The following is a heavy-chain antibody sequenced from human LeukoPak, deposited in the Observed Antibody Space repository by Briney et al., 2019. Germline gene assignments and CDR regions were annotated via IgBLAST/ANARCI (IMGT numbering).Heavy chain of an antibody. CDR2: IKQDGSEK. Sequence: GGSLRLSCAASGFTFSSYWMSWVRQAPGKGLEWVANIKQDGSEKYYVDSVKGRFTISRDNAKNSLYLQMNSLRAEDTAVYYCARVKATVTTPYYFDYWGQGTLVTVSS. CDR1: GFTFSSYW. CDR3: ARVKATVTTPYYFDY. V-gene: IGHV3-7*01. J-gene: IGHJ4*02. D-gene: IGHD4-11*01.